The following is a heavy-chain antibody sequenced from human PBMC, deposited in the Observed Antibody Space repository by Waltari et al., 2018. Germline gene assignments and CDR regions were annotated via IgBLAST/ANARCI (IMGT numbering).Heavy chain of an antibody. CDR1: GGSISSHS. J-gene: IGHJ4*02. Sequence: QVQLQESGPGLVKPSETLSLTCPVSGGSISSHSWSWIRQPPGKGLEWIGYIYYSGSTNYNPSLKSRVTISVDTSKNQFSLKLSSVTAADTAVYYCARGIAAAGLFDYWGQGTLVTVSS. D-gene: IGHD6-13*01. CDR3: ARGIAAAGLFDY. CDR2: IYYSGST. V-gene: IGHV4-59*11.